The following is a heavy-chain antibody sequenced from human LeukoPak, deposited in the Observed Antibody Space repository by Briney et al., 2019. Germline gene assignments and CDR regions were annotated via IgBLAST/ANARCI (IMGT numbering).Heavy chain of an antibody. CDR2: IYTSGST. J-gene: IGHJ4*02. D-gene: IGHD5-24*01. Sequence: SETLSLTCTVSGGSISSGNYYWNWIRQPAGKGLEWIGRIYTSGSTNYNPSLKSRVTISVDTSKNQFSLKLNSVTAADTAVYYCARGRDGYNFLNRGEYYYFDYWGQGTLVTVSS. V-gene: IGHV4-61*02. CDR1: GGSISSGNYY. CDR3: ARGRDGYNFLNRGEYYYFDY.